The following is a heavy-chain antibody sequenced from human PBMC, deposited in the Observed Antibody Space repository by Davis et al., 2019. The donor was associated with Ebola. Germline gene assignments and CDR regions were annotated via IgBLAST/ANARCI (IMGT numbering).Heavy chain of an antibody. CDR2: ISGSADNT. V-gene: IGHV3-23*01. CDR1: GFTFRTYA. Sequence: GESLKISCAASGFTFRTYAMIWVRQAPGTGLEWVSAISGSADNTYYGDSVKGRFTISRDHSKNTVYLQMNSLRAEDTALYYCAKNGHYFYMDVWGKGTTVTVSS. CDR3: AKNGHYFYMDV. J-gene: IGHJ6*03.